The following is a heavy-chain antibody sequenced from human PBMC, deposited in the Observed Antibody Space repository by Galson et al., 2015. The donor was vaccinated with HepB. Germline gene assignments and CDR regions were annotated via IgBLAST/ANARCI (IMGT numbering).Heavy chain of an antibody. CDR3: ASGLTVVPAAASHDAFDI. V-gene: IGHV1-46*01. CDR1: GYTFTTYY. Sequence: SVKVSCKASGYTFTTYYMHWVRQAPGQGLQWMGIINPSGGSTTYAQKFQGGVTMTRDTSTSTVYMELSSLRSEDTAVYYCASGLTVVPAAASHDAFDIWGQGTMVTVSS. D-gene: IGHD2-2*01. J-gene: IGHJ3*02. CDR2: INPSGGST.